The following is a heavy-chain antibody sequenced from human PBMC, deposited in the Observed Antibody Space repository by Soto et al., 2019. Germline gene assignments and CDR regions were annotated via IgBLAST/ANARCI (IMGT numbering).Heavy chain of an antibody. CDR3: AKDRLRLINSRPHYFDY. V-gene: IGHV3-23*01. Sequence: GGSLRLSCAASGFTFSSYAMNWVRQAPGKGLEWVSKISNGGGGTFYADSVKGRFTIFRDNSKNTLYLQMDSLRAEDTAVYYCAKDRLRLINSRPHYFDYWGQGTLVTVSS. CDR2: ISNGGGGT. J-gene: IGHJ4*02. D-gene: IGHD4-17*01. CDR1: GFTFSSYA.